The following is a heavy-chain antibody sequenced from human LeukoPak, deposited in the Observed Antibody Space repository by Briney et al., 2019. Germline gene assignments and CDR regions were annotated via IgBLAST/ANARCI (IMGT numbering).Heavy chain of an antibody. D-gene: IGHD2-2*01. J-gene: IGHJ5*02. CDR2: ISAYNGNT. V-gene: IGHV1-18*01. CDR1: GYTFTSYG. CDR3: ARVVTPRYCTSPSCYWKGWFDP. Sequence: ASVKVSCKASGYTFTSYGISWVRQAPGQGLEWMGWISAYNGNTNYAQKFQGRVTITADESASTAYMELSSLRSDDTAVYNCARVVTPRYCTSPSCYWKGWFDPWGQGTLVTVSS.